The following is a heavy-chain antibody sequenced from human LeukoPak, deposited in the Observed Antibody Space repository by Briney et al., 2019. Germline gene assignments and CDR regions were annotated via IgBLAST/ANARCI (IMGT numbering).Heavy chain of an antibody. D-gene: IGHD4-11*01. CDR2: ISSSGSII. CDR3: ARVPTGAVAGVFLMDV. V-gene: IGHV3-48*03. Sequence: GGSLRLSCAASGFTFSSYEMNWVRQAPGKGLEWVSYISSSGSIIYYADSVKGRFTISRDNAKNSLYLQMNSLRAEDTAVYYCARVPTGAVAGVFLMDVWGKGTTVTVSS. J-gene: IGHJ6*04. CDR1: GFTFSSYE.